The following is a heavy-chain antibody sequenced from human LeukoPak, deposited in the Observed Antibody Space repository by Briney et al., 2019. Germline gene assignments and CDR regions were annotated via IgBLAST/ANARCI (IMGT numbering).Heavy chain of an antibody. Sequence: SVKVSCKASGGTFSSYAISWVRQAPGQGLEWMGGIIPIFGTANYAQKFQGRVTITADESTSTAYMELSSLRSEDTAVYYCATSYIGVGATSSNYFDYWGQGTLVTVSS. CDR3: ATSYIGVGATSSNYFDY. V-gene: IGHV1-69*13. J-gene: IGHJ4*02. CDR1: GGTFSSYA. D-gene: IGHD1-26*01. CDR2: IIPIFGTA.